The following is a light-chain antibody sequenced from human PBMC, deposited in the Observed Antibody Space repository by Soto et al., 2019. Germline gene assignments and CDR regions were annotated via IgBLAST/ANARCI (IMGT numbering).Light chain of an antibody. CDR3: TSYAGTYSLFYV. CDR2: EVS. J-gene: IGLJ1*01. Sequence: QSALTQPPSASGSPGQSVTISCTGTSSDVGAYNYVSWYQQLPGKAPKLIIYEVSKRPSGVPDRFSGSKSGNTASLTVSGLQAEYEADYYCTSYAGTYSLFYVFGTATKVTVL. V-gene: IGLV2-8*01. CDR1: SSDVGAYNY.